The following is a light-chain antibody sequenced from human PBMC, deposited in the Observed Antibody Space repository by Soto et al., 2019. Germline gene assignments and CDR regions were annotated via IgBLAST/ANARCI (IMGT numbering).Light chain of an antibody. CDR2: GAS. CDR1: QSVSSN. J-gene: IGKJ2*01. CDR3: QQYKNWPPYT. V-gene: IGKV3-15*01. Sequence: EIVMTQSPATLSLSPGERATLSCRASQSVSSNLAWYQQKPGQAPRLLIYGASAGAPGIPDRFSGSGAGTEFTLTISSLQSEDFAVYYCQQYKNWPPYTFGQGTKLEIK.